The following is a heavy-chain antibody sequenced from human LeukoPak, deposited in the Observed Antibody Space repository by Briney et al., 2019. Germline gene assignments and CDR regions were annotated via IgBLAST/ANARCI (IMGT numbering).Heavy chain of an antibody. CDR2: IYYSGST. Sequence: SSETLSFTCAVYGGSFSGYYWSWIRQPPGKGLEWIGSIYYSGSTYYNPSLKSRVTISVDTSKNQFSLKLSSVTAADTAVYYCARRDTTAHNWFDPWGQGTLATVSS. V-gene: IGHV4-34*01. CDR3: ARRDTTAHNWFDP. J-gene: IGHJ5*02. CDR1: GGSFSGYY. D-gene: IGHD4-4*01.